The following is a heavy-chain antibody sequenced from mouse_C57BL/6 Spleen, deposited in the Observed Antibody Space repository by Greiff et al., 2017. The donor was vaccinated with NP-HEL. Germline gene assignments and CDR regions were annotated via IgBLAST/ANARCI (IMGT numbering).Heavy chain of an antibody. D-gene: IGHD6-1*01. CDR1: GYTFTDYY. CDR2: IYPGSGNT. V-gene: IGHV1-76*01. J-gene: IGHJ1*03. Sequence: QVQLQQSGAELVRPGASVKLSCKASGYTFTDYYINWVKQRPGQGLEWIARIYPGSGNTYYNEKFKGKATLTAEKSSSTAYMQLSSLTSEDSAVYFCARCHRGYFDVWGTGTTVTVSS. CDR3: ARCHRGYFDV.